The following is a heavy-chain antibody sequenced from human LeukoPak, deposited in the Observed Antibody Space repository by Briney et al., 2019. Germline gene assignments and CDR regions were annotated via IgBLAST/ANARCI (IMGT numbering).Heavy chain of an antibody. J-gene: IGHJ4*02. D-gene: IGHD2-2*01. CDR1: GYTFTSEY. CDR2: INPSDGRT. CDR3: ARGSRFLDF. Sequence: GASVKVSCKASGYTFTSEYIHWVRQAPEQGLEWLGIINPSDGRTTYSPNFQDRVALTRDMSTSTVYMELSGLRSEDTALYYCARGSRFLDFWGQGTLVTVSS. V-gene: IGHV1-46*01.